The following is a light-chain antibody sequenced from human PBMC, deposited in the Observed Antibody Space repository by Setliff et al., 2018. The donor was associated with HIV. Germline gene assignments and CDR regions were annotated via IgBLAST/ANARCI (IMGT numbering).Light chain of an antibody. CDR2: EDD. V-gene: IGLV6-57*01. CDR1: SGSIASNY. Sequence: NFMLTQPHSVSESPGKTVTISCTRSSGSIASNYVQWYQQRPGSSPTTVIYEDDQRPSGVPDRFSGSIDSSSNSASLTISGLETADEADYYCQSYDTSNLYVIFDGGTQLTVL. CDR3: QSYDTSNLYVI. J-gene: IGLJ2*01.